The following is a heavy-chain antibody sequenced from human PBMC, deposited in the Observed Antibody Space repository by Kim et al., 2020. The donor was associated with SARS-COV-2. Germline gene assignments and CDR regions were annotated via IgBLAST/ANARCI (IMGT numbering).Heavy chain of an antibody. D-gene: IGHD6-13*01. V-gene: IGHV2-5*02. J-gene: IGHJ3*02. CDR1: GFSLSASGVG. Sequence: SGPTLVNPTQTLTLTCTFSGFSLSASGVGVGWIRQPPGKALEWLALIYWDDDKRYSPSLKSRLTITKDTSKNQVVLTMTNMDPVDTATYYCAHVYSSSWYPIAVAGTRNDAFDIWGQGTMVTVSS. CDR2: IYWDDDK. CDR3: AHVYSSSWYPIAVAGTRNDAFDI.